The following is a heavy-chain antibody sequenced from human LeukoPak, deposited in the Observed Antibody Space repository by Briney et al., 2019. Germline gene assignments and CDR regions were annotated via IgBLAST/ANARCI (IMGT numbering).Heavy chain of an antibody. CDR2: IHPRDSDT. Sequence: GESLKISCKGSGYSFTSYWIAWVRRMPGKGLEWMGVIHPRDSDTRYSPSFQGQVTISADRAINTAYLQWSSLKASDTAMYFCARLPTGYPNWLDPWGQGTLVTVSS. J-gene: IGHJ5*02. D-gene: IGHD3-9*01. CDR3: ARLPTGYPNWLDP. V-gene: IGHV5-51*01. CDR1: GYSFTSYW.